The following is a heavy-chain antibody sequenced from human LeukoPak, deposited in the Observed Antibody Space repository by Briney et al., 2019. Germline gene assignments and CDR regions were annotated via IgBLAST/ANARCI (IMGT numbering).Heavy chain of an antibody. D-gene: IGHD1-7*01. J-gene: IGHJ4*02. V-gene: IGHV3-21*01. CDR3: ARVANNWNYAPFDY. CDR1: GFTFSSYS. CDR2: ISSSRSYI. Sequence: GGCLRLSCAASGFTFSSYSTNCVRHAPGKGLEWVSSISSSRSYIYYADSVKGRFTISRDNAKNSLYLQMNSLRAEDTAVYYCARVANNWNYAPFDYWGQGTLVTVSS.